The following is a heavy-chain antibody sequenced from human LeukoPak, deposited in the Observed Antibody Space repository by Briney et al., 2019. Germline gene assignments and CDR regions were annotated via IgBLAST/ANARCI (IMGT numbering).Heavy chain of an antibody. J-gene: IGHJ5*02. V-gene: IGHV4-38-2*02. CDR1: GYSISGGYY. D-gene: IGHD6-19*01. CDR3: ARDSAWFDP. Sequence: SETLSLTCTVSGYSISGGYYWGWIRQPPGKGLEWIGSIYHSGSTYYNPSLKSRVTISVDTSKNQFSLKLSSVTAADIAVYYCARDSAWFDPWGQGTLVTVSS. CDR2: IYHSGST.